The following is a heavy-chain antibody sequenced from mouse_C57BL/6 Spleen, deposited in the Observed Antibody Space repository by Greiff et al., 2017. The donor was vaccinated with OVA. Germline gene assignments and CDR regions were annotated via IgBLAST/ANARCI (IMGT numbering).Heavy chain of an antibody. Sequence: QVQLQQPGAELVMPGASVKLSCKASGYTFTSYWMHWVKQRPGQGLEWIGEIDPSDSYTNYNQKFKGKSTLTVDKSSSTAYMQLSSLTSEDSAVYYCARGGGSSGFLMDYWGQGTSVTVSS. J-gene: IGHJ4*01. CDR1: GYTFTSYW. CDR3: ARGGGSSGFLMDY. D-gene: IGHD3-2*02. CDR2: IDPSDSYT. V-gene: IGHV1-69*01.